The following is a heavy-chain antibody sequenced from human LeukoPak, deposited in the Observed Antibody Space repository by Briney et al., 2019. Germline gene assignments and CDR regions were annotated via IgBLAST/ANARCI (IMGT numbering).Heavy chain of an antibody. V-gene: IGHV7-4-1*02. Sequence: ASVKVSCKASGYTFTSYAMNWVRQAPGQGLEWMGWINTNTGNPTYAQGFTGRFVFSLDTSVSTAYLQISSLKAEDTAVYYCSAGATTYCGEDCYPSFFFYHGIDVWGQGTTVTVSS. CDR1: GYTFTSYA. CDR3: SAGATTYCGEDCYPSFFFYHGIDV. CDR2: INTNTGNP. J-gene: IGHJ6*02. D-gene: IGHD2-21*02.